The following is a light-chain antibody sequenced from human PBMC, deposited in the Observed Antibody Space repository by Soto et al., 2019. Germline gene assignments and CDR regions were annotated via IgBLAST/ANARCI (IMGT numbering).Light chain of an antibody. CDR2: AAS. J-gene: IGKJ5*01. CDR1: QTVSSSF. CDR3: QQSASSVT. V-gene: IGKV3-20*01. Sequence: IVLTQSPGTLSLSPGERATLSCRASQTVSSSFLAWYQQTPGQAPRLLIYAASSRATGIPDRFSGSGFGTHFTLTISSLEPEDFAMYYCQQSASSVTFGQGTRLEIK.